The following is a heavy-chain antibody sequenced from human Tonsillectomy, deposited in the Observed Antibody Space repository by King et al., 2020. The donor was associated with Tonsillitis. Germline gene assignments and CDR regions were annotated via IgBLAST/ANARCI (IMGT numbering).Heavy chain of an antibody. CDR2: IKSKTVGVTT. CDR1: GFTFSNAC. CDR3: TTDFPYSSGWDVFDI. Sequence: VQLVESGGGLVKPGGSLRLSFAASGFTFSNACMNWVRQAPGKGLEWVGRIKSKTVGVTTDYAAPVKGRCTTSRDDSKNTLYLQMNSLKTEDTAVDYCTTDFPYSSGWDVFDIWGQGTMVTVSS. J-gene: IGHJ3*02. V-gene: IGHV3-15*07. D-gene: IGHD6-19*01.